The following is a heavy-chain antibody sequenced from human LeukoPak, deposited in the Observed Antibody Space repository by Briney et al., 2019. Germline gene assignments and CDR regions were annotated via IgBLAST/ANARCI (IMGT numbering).Heavy chain of an antibody. CDR2: IIPIVGIE. CDR1: GGTFSSYT. V-gene: IGHV1-69*02. J-gene: IGHJ4*02. Sequence: SVKVSCKASGGTFSSYTISWVGQAPGQGVEGMGRIIPIVGIENYAKKFQGRVTITADKSTSTAYMELSSLRSEDTAVYYCASFRTGTTYWKFDYWGQGTLVTVSS. D-gene: IGHD1-1*01. CDR3: ASFRTGTTYWKFDY.